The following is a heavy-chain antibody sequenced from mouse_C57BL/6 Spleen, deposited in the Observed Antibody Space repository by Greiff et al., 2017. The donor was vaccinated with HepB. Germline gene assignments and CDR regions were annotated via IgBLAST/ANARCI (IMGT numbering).Heavy chain of an antibody. CDR2: INPNYGTT. CDR3: ARCYYYCSSYFDY. CDR1: GYSFTDYN. D-gene: IGHD1-1*01. J-gene: IGHJ2*01. Sequence: EVQLQQSGPELVKPGASVKISCKASGYSFTDYNMNWVKQSNGKSLEWIGVINPNYGTTSYNQKFQGKATVTVDQSSSTAYMQPNSLTSEDSAVYYCARCYYYCSSYFDYWGQGTTLTVSS. V-gene: IGHV1-39*01.